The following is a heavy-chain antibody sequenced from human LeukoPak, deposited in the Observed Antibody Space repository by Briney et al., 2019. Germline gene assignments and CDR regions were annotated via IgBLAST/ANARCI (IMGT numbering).Heavy chain of an antibody. CDR2: TSFDGGNK. Sequence: GSLRLSCAASGLTLSSFGMHWVRQAPGKGLEGVAVTSFDGGNKHYADSVKGRFTISRDNSKSTLYLQMNTLRVEDTAVYYCAKGRLLGAPWGMDVWGQGTTVTVSS. D-gene: IGHD1-26*01. J-gene: IGHJ6*02. CDR3: AKGRLLGAPWGMDV. CDR1: GLTLSSFG. V-gene: IGHV3-30*18.